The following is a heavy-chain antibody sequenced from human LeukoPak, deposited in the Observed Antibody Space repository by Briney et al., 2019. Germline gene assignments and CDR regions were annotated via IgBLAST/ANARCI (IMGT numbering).Heavy chain of an antibody. J-gene: IGHJ4*02. V-gene: IGHV1-18*01. Sequence: ASVKVSCKASGYTFTSHGISWVRQAPGQGLEWMGWISAYNGNTNYAQKLQGRVTMTTDTSTSTAYMELRSLRSDDTAVYYCARDLYYYDSSGYSVDYWGQGTLVTVSS. CDR2: ISAYNGNT. D-gene: IGHD3-22*01. CDR3: ARDLYYYDSSGYSVDY. CDR1: GYTFTSHG.